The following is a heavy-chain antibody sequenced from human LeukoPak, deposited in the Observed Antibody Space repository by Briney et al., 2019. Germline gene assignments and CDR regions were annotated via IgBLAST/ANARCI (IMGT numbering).Heavy chain of an antibody. D-gene: IGHD3-3*01. Sequence: GGSLRLSCAASGFTFSSYSMNWVRQAPGKGLEWVSSISSSSSYIYYADSVKGRFTISRDNAKNSLYLQMNSLRAEDTAVYYCARAGITTFGSWFDPWGPGTLVTVSS. CDR1: GFTFSSYS. CDR3: ARAGITTFGSWFDP. CDR2: ISSSSSYI. V-gene: IGHV3-21*01. J-gene: IGHJ5*02.